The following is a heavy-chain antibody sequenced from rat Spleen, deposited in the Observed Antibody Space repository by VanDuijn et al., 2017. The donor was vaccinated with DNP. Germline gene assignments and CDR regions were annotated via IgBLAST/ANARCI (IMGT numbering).Heavy chain of an antibody. V-gene: IGHV5-7*01. J-gene: IGHJ2*01. CDR2: ISYDGSRS. D-gene: IGHD1-11*01. CDR3: ARGGRSYFDY. Sequence: EVQLVDSGGGLVQPGRSLKLSCAASGFTFSNYYMAWVRQAPKKGLEWVATISYDGSRSYYRDSVKGRFTISRDNAKSTLYLQMNSLRSEDTATYYCARGGRSYFDYWGQGVMVTVSS. CDR1: GFTFSNYY.